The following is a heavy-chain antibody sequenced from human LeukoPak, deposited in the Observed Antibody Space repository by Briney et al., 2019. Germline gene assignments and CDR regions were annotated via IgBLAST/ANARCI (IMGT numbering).Heavy chain of an antibody. V-gene: IGHV4-34*01. CDR2: INHSGST. Sequence: SETLSLTCAVYGGSFSGYYWSWIRQPPGKGLEWIGEINHSGSTNYNPSLKSRVTISVDTSKNQFSLKLSSVTAADTAVYYCARRGIQLWLRASFDYWAREPWSPSPQ. J-gene: IGHJ4*02. CDR3: ARRGIQLWLRASFDY. CDR1: GGSFSGYY. D-gene: IGHD5-18*01.